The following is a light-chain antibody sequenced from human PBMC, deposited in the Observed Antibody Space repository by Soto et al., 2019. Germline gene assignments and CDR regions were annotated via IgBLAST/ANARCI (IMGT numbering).Light chain of an antibody. CDR3: SSYTTSSPYV. CDR1: SSDVGGYDY. CDR2: EVT. Sequence: QSVLTQPPSASGSPGQSVTISCTGTSSDVGGYDYVSWYQQYPGKTPKLMIFEVTKRPSGVPDRFSGSKSGNTASLTISGLQVDDEADYFCSSYTTSSPYVFGAGTKVTVL. J-gene: IGLJ1*01. V-gene: IGLV2-8*01.